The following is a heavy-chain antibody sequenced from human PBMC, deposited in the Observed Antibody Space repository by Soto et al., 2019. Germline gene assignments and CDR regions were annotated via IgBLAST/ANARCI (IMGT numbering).Heavy chain of an antibody. CDR2: ISDDGSRT. Sequence: EVQLLESGGGLVQPGGSLRLSCAASGFSFSTFEMSWVRQAPGRGLEWVSSISDDGSRTYYADAVKGRFTISRDNSKHTLYLQMNSLTAEDTAVYACVKGGWLDFWGQGTLVTVSS. CDR3: VKGGWLDF. V-gene: IGHV3-23*01. D-gene: IGHD3-16*01. CDR1: GFSFSTFE. J-gene: IGHJ5*01.